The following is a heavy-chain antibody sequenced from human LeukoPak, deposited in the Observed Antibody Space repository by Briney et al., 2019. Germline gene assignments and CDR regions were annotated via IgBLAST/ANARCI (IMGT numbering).Heavy chain of an antibody. CDR3: ARGGPEGYYDGSGLFQH. J-gene: IGHJ1*01. V-gene: IGHV4-59*01. CDR1: GGSISSYY. Sequence: PSETLSLTCTVSGGSISSYYWSWIRQPPGKGLEWSGYIYYSGSTNYNPSLKSRVTISVDTSKNQFSLKLSSVTAADTAVYYCARGGPEGYYDGSGLFQHWGQGTLVTVSS. D-gene: IGHD3-22*01. CDR2: IYYSGST.